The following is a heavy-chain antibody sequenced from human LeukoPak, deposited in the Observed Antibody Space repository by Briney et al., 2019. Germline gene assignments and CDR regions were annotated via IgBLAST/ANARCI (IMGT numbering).Heavy chain of an antibody. CDR3: ASFFSGLLLDY. J-gene: IGHJ4*02. D-gene: IGHD3-22*01. CDR1: GFTFSSYS. CDR2: ISSSSSYI. Sequence: GGSLRLSCAASGFTFSSYSMNWVRQAPGKGLGWVSSISSSSSYIYYADSVKGRFTISRDNAKNSLYLQMNSLRAEDTAVYYCASFFSGLLLDYWGQGTLVTVSS. V-gene: IGHV3-21*01.